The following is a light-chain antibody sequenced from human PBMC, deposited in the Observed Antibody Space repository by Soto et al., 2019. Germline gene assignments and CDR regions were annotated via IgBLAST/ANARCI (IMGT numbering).Light chain of an antibody. J-gene: IGKJ2*01. CDR2: DAS. V-gene: IGKV3-11*01. CDR3: QQRSNWYT. CDR1: QSVSSY. Sequence: EIVLTQSPATLSLSPGERATLSCRASQSVSSYLAWYQQKPGQAPRLLIYDASNRATGIPARFSGSWSGTDFTLPISSLEPGDFAVYYCQQRSNWYTFGQGTKLEIK.